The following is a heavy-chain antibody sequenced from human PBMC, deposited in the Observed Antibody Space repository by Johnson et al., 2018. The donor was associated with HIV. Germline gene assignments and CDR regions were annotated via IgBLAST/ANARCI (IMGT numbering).Heavy chain of an antibody. CDR1: GFTVDDYD. Sequence: VQLVESGGGVVRPGGSLRLSCEASGFTVDDYDMSWVRQVPGKGLEWVSGFYRNGGSSGYAASVKGRFTISRDDAKNSLYLQMNSLRAEDTAVYYGAKDTYSHRLTVTEAGFDIWGQGTMVTVSS. V-gene: IGHV3-20*04. CDR2: FYRNGGSS. D-gene: IGHD4-11*01. J-gene: IGHJ3*02. CDR3: AKDTYSHRLTVTEAGFDI.